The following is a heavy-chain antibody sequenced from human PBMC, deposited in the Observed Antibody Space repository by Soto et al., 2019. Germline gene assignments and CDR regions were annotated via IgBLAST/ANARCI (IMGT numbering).Heavy chain of an antibody. D-gene: IGHD6-6*01. J-gene: IGHJ6*02. CDR1: GFTFSSYA. CDR2: ISGSGGST. Sequence: GGSLSLSCAASGFTFSSYAMSWVRQAPGKGLEWVSAISGSGGSTYYADSVKGRFTISRDNSKNTLYLQMNSLRAEDTAVYYCAKDRREQLVALKVYYGMDVWGQGTTVTVSS. V-gene: IGHV3-23*01. CDR3: AKDRREQLVALKVYYGMDV.